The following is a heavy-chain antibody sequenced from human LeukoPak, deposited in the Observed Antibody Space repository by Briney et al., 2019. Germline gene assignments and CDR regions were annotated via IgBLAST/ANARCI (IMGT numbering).Heavy chain of an antibody. Sequence: SETLSLTCAVSSGSFSGYFWRWIRQPPGKGLEWIGDAGHSGSADYNPSLKSRVTISADPSKSQFSLKLTSVTAADTAVYYCAGDIQRYNWFDPWGQGTRVTVSS. V-gene: IGHV4-34*01. CDR1: SGSFSGYF. CDR2: AGHSGSA. CDR3: AGDIQRYNWFDP. J-gene: IGHJ5*02. D-gene: IGHD1-14*01.